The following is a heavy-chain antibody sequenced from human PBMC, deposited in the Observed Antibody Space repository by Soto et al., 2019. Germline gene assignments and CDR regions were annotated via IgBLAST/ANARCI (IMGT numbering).Heavy chain of an antibody. Sequence: QVQLVESGGGVVQPGRSLRLSCAASGFTFSHCAMHWVRQAPGKGLEWVALMSYDGSNEYYADSVKGRFTISRDNSKNTLYLQMNSLRAEDTAVYYCAKDGSPNFDYWGQGTLVTVSS. CDR2: MSYDGSNE. CDR3: AKDGSPNFDY. J-gene: IGHJ4*02. V-gene: IGHV3-30*18. D-gene: IGHD1-26*01. CDR1: GFTFSHCA.